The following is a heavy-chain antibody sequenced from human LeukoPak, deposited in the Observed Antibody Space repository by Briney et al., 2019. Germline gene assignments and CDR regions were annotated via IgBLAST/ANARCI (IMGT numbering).Heavy chain of an antibody. V-gene: IGHV3-33*01. CDR1: GFTFSSYG. CDR3: ARDRMVGYCSGGSCYSGDAFDI. J-gene: IGHJ3*02. CDR2: IWYDGSNK. D-gene: IGHD2-15*01. Sequence: GGSLRLSCAASGFTFSSYGMHWVRQAPGKGLEWVAVIWYDGSNKYYADSLKGRFTISRDNAKNSLYLQMNSLRAEDTAVYYCARDRMVGYCSGGSCYSGDAFDIWGQGTMVTVSS.